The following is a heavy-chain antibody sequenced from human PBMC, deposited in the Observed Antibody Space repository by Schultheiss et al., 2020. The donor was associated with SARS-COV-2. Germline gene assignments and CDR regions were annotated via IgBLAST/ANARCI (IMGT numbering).Heavy chain of an antibody. CDR2: IYHSGGT. Sequence: SETLSLTCTVSGGSISSYYWSWIRQPPGKGLEWIGSIYHSGGTNYNPSLKSRVTISVDTSKNQFSLKLSSVTAADTAVYYCARGGLVVPDNAFDIWGRGTMVTVSS. J-gene: IGHJ3*02. CDR1: GGSISSYY. D-gene: IGHD2-2*01. V-gene: IGHV4-59*01. CDR3: ARGGLVVPDNAFDI.